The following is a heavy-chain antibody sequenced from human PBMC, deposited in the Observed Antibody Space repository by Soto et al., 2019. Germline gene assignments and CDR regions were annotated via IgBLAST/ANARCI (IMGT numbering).Heavy chain of an antibody. V-gene: IGHV3-30-3*01. CDR3: ARDSESVGYQPLLPTDY. CDR2: ISYDGSNK. Sequence: QVQLVESGGGVVQPGRSLRLSCAASGFTFSSYAMHWVRQAPGKGLEWVAVISYDGSNKYYADSVKGRFTISRDNSKNTVYLQMNSLRAEDTAVYYCARDSESVGYQPLLPTDYWGQGTLVTVSS. D-gene: IGHD2-2*01. CDR1: GFTFSSYA. J-gene: IGHJ4*02.